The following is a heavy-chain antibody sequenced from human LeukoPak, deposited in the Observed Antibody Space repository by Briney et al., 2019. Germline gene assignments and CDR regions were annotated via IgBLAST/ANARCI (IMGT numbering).Heavy chain of an antibody. CDR1: RFTFSNYS. CDR2: ITSSSTYI. V-gene: IGHV3-21*01. J-gene: IGHJ4*02. Sequence: GGSLRLSCAASRFTFSNYSMNWVRQAPGKGLEWVSSITSSSTYIYYADSVEGRFTISRDNAKNSLYLQMNSLRAEDTAVYYCARAQGGYYDSSGYDYWGQGTLVTISS. D-gene: IGHD3-22*01. CDR3: ARAQGGYYDSSGYDY.